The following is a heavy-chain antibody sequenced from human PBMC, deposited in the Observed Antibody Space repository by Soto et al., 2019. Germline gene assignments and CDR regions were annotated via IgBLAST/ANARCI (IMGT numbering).Heavy chain of an antibody. CDR3: ARARDIVLMVYATNFDY. D-gene: IGHD2-8*01. J-gene: IGHJ4*02. CDR2: IIPIFGTA. Sequence: GASVKVSCKASGGTFSSYAISWVRQAPGQGLEWMGGIIPIFGTANYAQKFQGRVMITADESTSTAYMELSSLRSEDTAVYYCARARDIVLMVYATNFDYWGQGTLVTVSS. CDR1: GGTFSSYA. V-gene: IGHV1-69*13.